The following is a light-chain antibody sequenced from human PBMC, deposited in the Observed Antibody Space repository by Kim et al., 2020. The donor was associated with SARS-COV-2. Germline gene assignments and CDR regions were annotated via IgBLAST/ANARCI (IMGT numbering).Light chain of an antibody. CDR1: EGVSTRQ. CDR3: QQYISAPLT. CDR2: VAS. Sequence: SPGERATLACRASEGVSTRQVAWYQQKPGQAPRLLIYVASNRATGIPDRFSGSGSGTDFTLTISRLEPEDFAMYYCQQYISAPLTFGQGTKVDIK. V-gene: IGKV3-20*01. J-gene: IGKJ1*01.